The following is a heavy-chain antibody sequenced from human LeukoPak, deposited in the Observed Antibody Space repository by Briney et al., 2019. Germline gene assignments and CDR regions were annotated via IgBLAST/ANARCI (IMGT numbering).Heavy chain of an antibody. V-gene: IGHV3-43*01. D-gene: IGHD6-19*01. CDR2: ISWDGGST. J-gene: IGHJ5*02. CDR3: AKEDSSSGWNWFDP. CDR1: GFTFDDYT. Sequence: GGSLRLSCAASGFTFDDYTMHWVRQAPGKGLEWVSLISWDGGSTYYADSVKGRFTISRDNSKNSLYLQMNSLRTEDTALYYCAKEDSSSGWNWFDPWGQGTLVTASS.